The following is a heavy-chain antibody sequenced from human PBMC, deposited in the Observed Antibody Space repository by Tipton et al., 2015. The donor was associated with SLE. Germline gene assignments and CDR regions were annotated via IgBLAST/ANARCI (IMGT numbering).Heavy chain of an antibody. CDR1: GFTFSSYS. J-gene: IGHJ4*02. CDR2: ISSSSSTI. Sequence: SLRLSCAASGFTFSSYSMNWVRQAPGKGLEWVSYISSSSSTIYYADSVKGRFTISRDNAKNSLYLQMNSLRAEDTAVYYGASLVVVPAATGDYWGQGTLVTVSS. D-gene: IGHD2-2*01. V-gene: IGHV3-48*01. CDR3: ASLVVVPAATGDY.